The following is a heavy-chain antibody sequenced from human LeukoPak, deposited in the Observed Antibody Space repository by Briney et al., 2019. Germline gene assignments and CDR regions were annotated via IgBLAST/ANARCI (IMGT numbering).Heavy chain of an antibody. J-gene: IGHJ4*02. CDR1: GGSISSYY. CDR2: IYYSGST. V-gene: IGHV4-59*01. CDR3: ARGGYFDWSNFDY. D-gene: IGHD3-9*01. Sequence: SETLSLTCTVSGGSISSYYWSWIRQPPGKGLEWIGYIYYSGSTNYNPSLKSRVTISVDTSKNQFSLKLSSVTAADTAVYYCARGGYFDWSNFDYWGQGTLVTVSS.